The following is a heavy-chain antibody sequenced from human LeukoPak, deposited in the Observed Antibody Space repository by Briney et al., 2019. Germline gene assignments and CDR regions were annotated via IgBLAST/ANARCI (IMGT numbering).Heavy chain of an antibody. V-gene: IGHV1-69*05. CDR3: ARAKVGATLSFDY. CDR1: GGTFSSYA. CDR2: IIPIFGTA. J-gene: IGHJ4*02. D-gene: IGHD1-26*01. Sequence: SAKVSCKASGGTFSSYAISWVRQAPGQGLEWMGGIIPIFGTANYAQKFQGRVTITTDESTSTAYMELSSLRSEDTAVYYCARAKVGATLSFDYWGQGTLVTVSS.